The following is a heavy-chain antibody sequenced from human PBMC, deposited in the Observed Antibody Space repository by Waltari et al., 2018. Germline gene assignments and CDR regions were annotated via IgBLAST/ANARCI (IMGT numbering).Heavy chain of an antibody. D-gene: IGHD3-3*01. V-gene: IGHV2-5*01. Sequence: QITLKESGPSLVKPTLTLTLTCTFSGFSLSASGLGVGWIRQPPGKALECLALIYWKDDEFYSPSLRSRLTITKDTSNHLVYLTMTTMDPVDTATYYCAHRLRYYDFWSPNHPFNYWGQGTLGTVSS. J-gene: IGHJ4*01. CDR3: AHRLRYYDFWSPNHPFNY. CDR2: IYWKDDE. CDR1: GFSLSASGLG.